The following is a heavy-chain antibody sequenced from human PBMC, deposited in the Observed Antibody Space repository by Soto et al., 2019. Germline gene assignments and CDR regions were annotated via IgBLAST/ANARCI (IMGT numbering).Heavy chain of an antibody. J-gene: IGHJ5*02. CDR1: GYTFTSYD. CDR2: MNPNSGNT. CDR3: AGIAVAGPGWFDP. V-gene: IGHV1-8*01. Sequence: ASVKVSCKASGYTFTSYDINWVRQATGQGLEWMGWMNPNSGNTGYAQKFQGRVTMTRNTSISTAYMELSSLRSEDTAVYYCAGIAVAGPGWFDPWGQGTLVSVSS. D-gene: IGHD6-19*01.